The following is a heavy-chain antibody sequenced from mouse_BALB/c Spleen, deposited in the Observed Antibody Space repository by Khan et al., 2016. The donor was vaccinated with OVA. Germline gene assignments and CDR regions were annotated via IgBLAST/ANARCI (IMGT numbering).Heavy chain of an antibody. Sequence: QVQLKESGPGLVAPSQSLSITCTISGFSLTNYGVHWVRQPPGKGLEWLVVIWSDGSTTYNSALKSRLTITKDNSNSQVFLKMNSIQTDYTAIYFCARQPYYHYNVMDYWGQGTSVTVSS. D-gene: IGHD2-10*01. V-gene: IGHV2-6-1*01. CDR3: ARQPYYHYNVMDY. CDR1: GFSLTNYG. J-gene: IGHJ4*01. CDR2: IWSDGST.